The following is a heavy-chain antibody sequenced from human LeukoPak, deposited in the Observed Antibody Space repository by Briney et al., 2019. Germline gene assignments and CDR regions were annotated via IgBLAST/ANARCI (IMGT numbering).Heavy chain of an antibody. Sequence: SQTLSLTCTVSGGSVTSGNYYWNWIRQPAGKGLEWIGRIYTNGGASYNPSLKSRVTISIDASKNQFSLKLSSVTAADTAVYYCASTIRGGPYFDYWAREPWSPSPQ. D-gene: IGHD1-14*01. CDR2: IYTNGGA. CDR1: GGSVTSGNYY. V-gene: IGHV4-61*02. J-gene: IGHJ4*02. CDR3: ASTIRGGPYFDY.